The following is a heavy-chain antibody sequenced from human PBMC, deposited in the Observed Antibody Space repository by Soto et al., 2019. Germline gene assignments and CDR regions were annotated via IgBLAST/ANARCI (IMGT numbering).Heavy chain of an antibody. CDR1: DGSISNFY. J-gene: IGHJ4*02. CDR2: ISSSGNT. Sequence: SETLSLTCTVSDGSISNFYWSWIRQPPGKGLEWIGYISSSGNTNYNPSFKSRVSISVDTSKNQFSLNLTSVTAADTAVYYCARAPMILTRSYFDSWGQGTPVTVSS. CDR3: ARAPMILTRSYFDS. D-gene: IGHD3-16*01. V-gene: IGHV4-59*01.